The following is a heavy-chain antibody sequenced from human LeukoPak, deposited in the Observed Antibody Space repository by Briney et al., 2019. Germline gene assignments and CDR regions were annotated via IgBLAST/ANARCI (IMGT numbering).Heavy chain of an antibody. CDR2: ISGSGGST. V-gene: IGHV3-23*01. D-gene: IGHD3-22*01. CDR1: GFTFSSYA. J-gene: IGHJ3*02. CDR3: AKSPPSYYYDSSGDAFDI. Sequence: GGSLRLSCAASGFTFSSYAMSWVPQAPGKGLEWVSAISGSGGSTYYADSVKGRFTISRDNSKNTLYLQMNSLRAEDTAVYYCAKSPPSYYYDSSGDAFDIWGQGTMVTVSS.